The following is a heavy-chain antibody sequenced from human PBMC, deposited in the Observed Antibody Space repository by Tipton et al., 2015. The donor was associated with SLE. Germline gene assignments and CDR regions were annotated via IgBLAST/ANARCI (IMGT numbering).Heavy chain of an antibody. D-gene: IGHD4-23*01. V-gene: IGHV3-30*03. CDR3: ARVGHGGNSIDS. CDR1: GFTFSRYW. J-gene: IGHJ5*02. Sequence: SLRLSCTASGFTFSRYWMHWVRQAPGKGLEWVAVISYDGSNKYYADSVKGRFTISRDNAKNSLYLQMNSLRGEDTAVYYCARVGHGGNSIDSWGQGTLVTVSS. CDR2: ISYDGSNK.